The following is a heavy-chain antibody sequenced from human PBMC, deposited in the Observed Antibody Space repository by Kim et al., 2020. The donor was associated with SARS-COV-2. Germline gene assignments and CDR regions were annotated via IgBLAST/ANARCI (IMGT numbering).Heavy chain of an antibody. Sequence: DSVKGRFTISRDNSKTTLYLQMNSLGAEDTAVYYCARVVTTPAYFQHWGQGTLVTVSS. CDR3: ARVVTTPAYFQH. J-gene: IGHJ1*01. D-gene: IGHD2-21*02. V-gene: IGHV3-23*01.